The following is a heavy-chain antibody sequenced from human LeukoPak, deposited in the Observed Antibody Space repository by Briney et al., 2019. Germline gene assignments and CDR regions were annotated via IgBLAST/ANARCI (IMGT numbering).Heavy chain of an antibody. CDR3: AKDWHILTGRNCFDP. V-gene: IGHV1-18*04. CDR1: GYTFTGNY. CDR2: VTSYNGDT. J-gene: IGHJ5*02. D-gene: IGHD3-9*01. Sequence: GASVKVSCKASGYTFTGNYMHWVRQAPGQGLEWMGWVTSYNGDTNYAQKFQGRVTMSADTATSTAYMELRSLRFDDTAIYYCAKDWHILTGRNCFDPWGQGTLVTVSS.